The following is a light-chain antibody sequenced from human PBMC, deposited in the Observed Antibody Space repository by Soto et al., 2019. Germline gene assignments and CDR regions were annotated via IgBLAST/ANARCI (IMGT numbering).Light chain of an antibody. Sequence: DIQMTQSPSTLSASVGDRVTITCRASQSISGWLAWYQQKPGKAPRFLIYEVSNLERGVPSRFSGSGSGTEFTLIISSLQPDDLATYYCQQYKSFPYTFGQGTKLEIK. CDR1: QSISGW. CDR2: EVS. V-gene: IGKV1-5*01. CDR3: QQYKSFPYT. J-gene: IGKJ2*01.